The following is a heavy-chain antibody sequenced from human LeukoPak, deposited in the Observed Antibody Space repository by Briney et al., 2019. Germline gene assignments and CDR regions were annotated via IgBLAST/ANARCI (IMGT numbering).Heavy chain of an antibody. CDR1: GFTFTNYA. J-gene: IGHJ5*02. Sequence: GRSLRLSCAASGFTFTNYAMHWVRQAPGKGLEWVAVISYDGNTDYSADFVKGRFTISRDNSKNTLYLQMNSLRAEDTAVYYCARDGLWFGEFRGSDWFDPWGQGTLVTVSS. V-gene: IGHV3-30-3*01. CDR2: ISYDGNTD. D-gene: IGHD3-10*01. CDR3: ARDGLWFGEFRGSDWFDP.